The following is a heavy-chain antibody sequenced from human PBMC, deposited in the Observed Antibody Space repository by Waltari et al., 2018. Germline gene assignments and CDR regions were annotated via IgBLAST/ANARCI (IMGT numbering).Heavy chain of an antibody. V-gene: IGHV3-30*18. CDR3: AKGQYYYDSSGYSPLFDY. Sequence: QVQLVESGGGVVQPGMSLRLSCAASGFTFSSYGMHWVRQAPGKGLEWVAVIWYDGSKKYYADSVKGRFTISRDNSKNTLYLQMNSLRAEDTAMYYCAKGQYYYDSSGYSPLFDYWGQGTLVTVSS. CDR1: GFTFSSYG. CDR2: IWYDGSKK. D-gene: IGHD3-22*01. J-gene: IGHJ4*02.